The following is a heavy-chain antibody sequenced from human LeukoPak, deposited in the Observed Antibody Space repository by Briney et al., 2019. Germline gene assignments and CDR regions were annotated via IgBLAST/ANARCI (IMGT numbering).Heavy chain of an antibody. Sequence: PSETLSLTCTVSGGSISSYYWSWIRQPAGKGLEWIGRIYTSGSTNYNPSLKSRVTMSVDTSKNQFSLKLSSVTAADTAVYYCARDLLSAGYDAFDIWGQGTMVTVSS. CDR1: GGSISSYY. CDR2: IYTSGST. J-gene: IGHJ3*02. CDR3: ARDLLSAGYDAFDI. V-gene: IGHV4-4*07. D-gene: IGHD2-2*01.